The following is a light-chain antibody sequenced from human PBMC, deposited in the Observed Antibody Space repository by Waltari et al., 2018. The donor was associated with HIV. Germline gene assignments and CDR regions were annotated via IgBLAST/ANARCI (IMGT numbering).Light chain of an antibody. CDR1: SSVVGQYNY. CDR2: DVS. J-gene: IGLJ1*01. V-gene: IGLV2-23*02. Sequence: QSALTQPASVSGSPGQSLTIPCTATSSVVGQYNYVLWYQQHPGKVPKLMIYDVSKRPSGVSNRLSGSKSGNTASLTISGLQAEDEADYYCCSYAGTNTYVFGSGTKVTVL. CDR3: CSYAGTNTYV.